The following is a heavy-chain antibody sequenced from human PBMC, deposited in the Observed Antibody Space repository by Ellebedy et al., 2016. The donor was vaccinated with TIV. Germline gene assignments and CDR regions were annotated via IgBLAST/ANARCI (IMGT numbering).Heavy chain of an antibody. CDR2: VSYTGNT. Sequence: MPGGSLRLSCSVSSYSISSDYNWAWIRQPPGKGLEWIGSVSYTGNTFYNPSLNRRITISLDTSKNRCSLRLRSVTAADTAVYYCARSRHSFGDYDFWGLGTLVTVSS. CDR3: ARSRHSFGDYDF. CDR1: SYSISSDYN. J-gene: IGHJ4*02. V-gene: IGHV4-38-2*02. D-gene: IGHD3-10*01.